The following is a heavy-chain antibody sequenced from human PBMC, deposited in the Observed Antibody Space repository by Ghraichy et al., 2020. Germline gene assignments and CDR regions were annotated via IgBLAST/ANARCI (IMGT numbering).Heavy chain of an antibody. CDR2: IYSGGST. CDR3: ARDSRGGDCYYCDAFDI. Sequence: GGSLRLSCAASGFTVSSNYMSWVRQAPGKGLEWVSVIYSGGSTYYADSVKGRFTISRDNSKNTLYLQMNSLRAEDTAVYYCARDSRGGDCYYCDAFDIWGQGTMVTVSS. J-gene: IGHJ3*02. CDR1: GFTVSSNY. D-gene: IGHD2-21*01. V-gene: IGHV3-53*01.